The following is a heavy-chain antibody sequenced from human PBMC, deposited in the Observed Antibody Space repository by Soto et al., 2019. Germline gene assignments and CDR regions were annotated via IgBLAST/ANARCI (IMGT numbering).Heavy chain of an antibody. D-gene: IGHD3-16*02. CDR3: ARDKSLAHYYYYGMDV. CDR1: GFTFSSYS. V-gene: IGHV3-21*01. CDR2: ISSSSSYI. Sequence: EVQLVESGGGLVKPGGSLRLSCAASGFTFSSYSMNWVRQAPGKGLEWVSSISSSSSYIYYADSVKGRFTFSNDNAKNSLYLPRNSQSAEDTAVYYCARDKSLAHYYYYGMDVWGQGTTVTVSS. J-gene: IGHJ6*02.